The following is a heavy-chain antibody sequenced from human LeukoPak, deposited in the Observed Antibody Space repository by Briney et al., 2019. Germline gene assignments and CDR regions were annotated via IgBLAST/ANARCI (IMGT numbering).Heavy chain of an antibody. J-gene: IGHJ4*02. D-gene: IGHD6-19*01. Sequence: GGSLRLSCAASGFTFSTYAMSWVRQAPGKGLEWVSTTSGGGTNTYYADCVKGRFTISRDNSNNTLYLQMNSLRAEDTAVYYCAKALSSSGRRGIDYWGQGTLVTVSS. CDR3: AKALSSSGRRGIDY. CDR2: TSGGGTNT. CDR1: GFTFSTYA. V-gene: IGHV3-23*01.